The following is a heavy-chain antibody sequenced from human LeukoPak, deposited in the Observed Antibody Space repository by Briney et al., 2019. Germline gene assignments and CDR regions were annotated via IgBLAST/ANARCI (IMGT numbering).Heavy chain of an antibody. D-gene: IGHD5-18*01. CDR1: GFTFSSYG. V-gene: IGHV3-30*18. J-gene: IGHJ2*01. CDR2: ISYDGSNK. Sequence: GRSLRLSCAASGFTFSSYGMHWVRQAPGKGLEWVAVISYDGSNKYYADSVKGRFTISRDYSKNTLYLQMNSLRAEDTAVYYCAKDPARGYSYGPNWYFDLWGRGTLVTVSS. CDR3: AKDPARGYSYGPNWYFDL.